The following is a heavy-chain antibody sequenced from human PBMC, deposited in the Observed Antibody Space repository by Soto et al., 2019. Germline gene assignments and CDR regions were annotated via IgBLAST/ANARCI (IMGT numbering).Heavy chain of an antibody. V-gene: IGHV3-30*03. CDR3: ARSRDYYYDMNV. CDR1: GFTFSSYG. Sequence: PVGSLRLSCAASGFTFSSYGMHWVRQAPGKGLEWVAVISFDGTNEDHADSVKGRFTISRDNSKNTLYLQMNSLRADDTAVYYCARSRDYYYDMNVWGQGTTVTVSS. D-gene: IGHD2-2*01. CDR2: ISFDGTNE. J-gene: IGHJ6*02.